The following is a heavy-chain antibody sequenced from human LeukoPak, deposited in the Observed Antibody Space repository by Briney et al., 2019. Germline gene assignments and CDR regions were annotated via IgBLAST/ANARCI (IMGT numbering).Heavy chain of an antibody. D-gene: IGHD2/OR15-2a*01. CDR1: GFTSRSYD. Sequence: EGSLRLSCAASGFTSRSYDMHWVRQIIGKGLEWVSGIGSVGDTYYSDSVKGRFTISRENGKNSMYLQMNSLRAGDTAVYYCARTPIFRTFAFDIWGQGTMVTVSS. CDR2: IGSVGDT. J-gene: IGHJ3*02. V-gene: IGHV3-13*04. CDR3: ARTPIFRTFAFDI.